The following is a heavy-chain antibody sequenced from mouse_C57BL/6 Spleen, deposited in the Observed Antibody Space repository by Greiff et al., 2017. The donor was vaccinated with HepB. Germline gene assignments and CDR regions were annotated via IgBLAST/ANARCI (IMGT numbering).Heavy chain of an antibody. CDR1: GYAFTNYL. CDR3: ARNRGYFDY. Sequence: QVQLQQSGAELVRPGTSVKVSCKASGYAFTNYLIEWVKQRPGQGLEWIGVINPGSGGTNYNEKFKGKATLTADKSSSTAYMQLSSLTSEDSAVYFCARNRGYFDYWGQGTTLTVSS. CDR2: INPGSGGT. J-gene: IGHJ2*01. V-gene: IGHV1-54*01.